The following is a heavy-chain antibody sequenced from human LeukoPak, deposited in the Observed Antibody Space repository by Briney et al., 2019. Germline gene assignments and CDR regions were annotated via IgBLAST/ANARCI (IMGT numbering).Heavy chain of an antibody. Sequence: ASVKVSCKASGYTFVNYYIHWVRQAPGQGLEWMGIINPSGGSTSYAQKFQGRVTVTRDTSTSTVHMELSSLRSEDTAVYYCARDPNYADLDYWGQGTLVTVSS. CDR1: GYTFVNYY. V-gene: IGHV1-46*01. CDR3: ARDPNYADLDY. CDR2: INPSGGST. J-gene: IGHJ4*02. D-gene: IGHD1-7*01.